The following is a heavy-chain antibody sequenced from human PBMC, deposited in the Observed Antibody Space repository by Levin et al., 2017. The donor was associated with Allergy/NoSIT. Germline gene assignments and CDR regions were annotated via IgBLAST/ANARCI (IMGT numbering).Heavy chain of an antibody. V-gene: IGHV5-51*01. D-gene: IGHD1-1*01. J-gene: IGHJ6*03. CDR1: GYSFTSYW. CDR3: ARRGTRDYYYYMDV. CDR2: IYPGDSDT. Sequence: KRGESLKISCQGSGYSFTSYWIGWVRQMPGKGLEWMGIIYPGDSDTRYSPSFQGHVTISADKSISTAYLQWSSLKASDTAIYYCARRGTRDYYYYMDVWGKGTTVTVSS.